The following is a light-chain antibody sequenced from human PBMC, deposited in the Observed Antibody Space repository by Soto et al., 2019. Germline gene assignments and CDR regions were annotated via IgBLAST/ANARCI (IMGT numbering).Light chain of an antibody. CDR1: QSVSSY. J-gene: IGKJ1*01. CDR2: DAS. CDR3: QQRSNWWT. Sequence: EIVLTQSPATLSLSPGERATLSCRASQSVSSYLAWYQQKPGQAPRLLIYDASNRATGIPARFSGSGSGTDFTLTISSLEPEDFAVYYCQQRSNWWTFGQGTKVEL. V-gene: IGKV3-11*01.